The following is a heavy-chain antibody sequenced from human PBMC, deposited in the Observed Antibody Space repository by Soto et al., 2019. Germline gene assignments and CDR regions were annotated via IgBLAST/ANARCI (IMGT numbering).Heavy chain of an antibody. D-gene: IGHD1-1*01. Sequence: PGGSLRRSCAASGFTFSDYYMSCIRQALGKGLEWVSYISSSGSTIYYADSVKGRFTISRDNAKNSLYLQMNSLRAEDTAVYYCARDNVATTYYKDVWGKGTTDTVSS. CDR2: ISSSGSTI. J-gene: IGHJ6*03. CDR1: GFTFSDYY. CDR3: ARDNVATTYYKDV. V-gene: IGHV3-11*01.